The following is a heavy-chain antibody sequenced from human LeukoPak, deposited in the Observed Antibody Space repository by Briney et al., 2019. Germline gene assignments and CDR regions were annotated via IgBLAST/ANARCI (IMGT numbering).Heavy chain of an antibody. CDR3: ARHLTGYYDSSGYQEGYYFDY. CDR2: IYPGDSGT. Sequence: GESLKISCKGSGYSFTSYWIGWVRQMPGKGLEWMGIIYPGDSGTRYSPSFQGQVTISADKSISTAYLQWSSLKASDTAMYYCARHLTGYYDSSGYQEGYYFDYWGQGTLVTVSS. CDR1: GYSFTSYW. J-gene: IGHJ4*02. V-gene: IGHV5-51*01. D-gene: IGHD3-22*01.